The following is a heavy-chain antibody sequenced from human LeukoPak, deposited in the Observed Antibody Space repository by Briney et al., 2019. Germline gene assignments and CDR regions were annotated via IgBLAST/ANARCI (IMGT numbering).Heavy chain of an antibody. D-gene: IGHD2-2*01. J-gene: IGHJ4*01. V-gene: IGHV4-59*01. Sequence: SETLSLTCTVSGGSISSYYWSWLRQPPGKGLEWIGYIYYSGSTNYNPSLKSRVTISVDTSKNQFSLKLSSVTAADTAVYYCARRYCSSTSCYGGGWFDYWGQEPWSPSPQ. CDR3: ARRYCSSTSCYGGGWFDY. CDR1: GGSISSYY. CDR2: IYYSGST.